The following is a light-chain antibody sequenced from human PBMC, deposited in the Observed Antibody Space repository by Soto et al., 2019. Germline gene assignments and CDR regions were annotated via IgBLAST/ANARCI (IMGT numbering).Light chain of an antibody. CDR3: HQYNSYSPWT. Sequence: DIHMSHSPSSLSASVGDRVSITCRASQGIGDALGWYQQKPGKAPKRLIYAASTLQSGVPSRFSGSGSGTEFTLTISSLQPDDFATYYCHQYNSYSPWTFGQGTKVDIK. CDR1: QGIGDA. J-gene: IGKJ1*01. CDR2: AAS. V-gene: IGKV1-17*01.